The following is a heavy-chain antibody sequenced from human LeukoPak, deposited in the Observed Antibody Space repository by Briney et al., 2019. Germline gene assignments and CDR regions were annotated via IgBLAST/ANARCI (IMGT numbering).Heavy chain of an antibody. CDR2: ISSSGGRT. CDR3: AKGDPEQSYYYGMDV. V-gene: IGHV3-23*01. Sequence: GGSLRLSCAASGFTVSTKYMSWVRQAPGKGLEWVSGISSSGGRTYYADSVKGRFTISRDNSKNTLYLQMNSLRAEDTAVYYCAKGDPEQSYYYGMDVWGLGTTVTVSS. J-gene: IGHJ6*02. CDR1: GFTVSTKY. D-gene: IGHD1/OR15-1a*01.